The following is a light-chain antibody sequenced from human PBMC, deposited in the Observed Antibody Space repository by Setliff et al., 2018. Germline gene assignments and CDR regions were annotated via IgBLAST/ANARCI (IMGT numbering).Light chain of an antibody. Sequence: QSVLTQPPSVSGSPGQSVTISCTGTSSDVGSYNRVSWYQQPPGTAPKLMIHEVSKRPSGVPDRFSGSKSGNTASLTISGLQAEDEADYYCCSYAGSYTYVFGTGTKVTVL. CDR3: CSYAGSYTYV. V-gene: IGLV2-18*02. J-gene: IGLJ1*01. CDR2: EVS. CDR1: SSDVGSYNR.